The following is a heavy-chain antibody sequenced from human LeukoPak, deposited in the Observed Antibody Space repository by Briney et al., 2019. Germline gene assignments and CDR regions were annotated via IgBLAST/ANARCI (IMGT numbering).Heavy chain of an antibody. CDR2: INAHSGGT. CDR1: GYSFTGYY. CDR3: AREGDTGVGHCSGGSCLPWGFS. V-gene: IGHV1-2*02. J-gene: IGHJ5*02. D-gene: IGHD2-15*01. Sequence: ASVKVSCKASGYSFTGYYMHWVRQAPGQGLEWMGWINAHSGGTKYAQKFQGRVTMTRDTSISTAYMELSSLISDDTAVYYCAREGDTGVGHCSGGSCLPWGFSWGQGTLVTVSS.